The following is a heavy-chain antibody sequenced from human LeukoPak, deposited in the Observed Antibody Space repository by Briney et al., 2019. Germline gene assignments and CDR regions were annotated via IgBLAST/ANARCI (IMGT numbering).Heavy chain of an antibody. D-gene: IGHD2-2*02. Sequence: SETLSLTCTVSGGSISSSSYYWGWIRQPPGKGREWIGSIYYSGSTYYNPSLKGRVTISVDTSKNQFSLKLSSVSAADTAVYYCARIPCSSTSCYKLVVYWCQGTLVTVSS. CDR1: GGSISSSSYY. V-gene: IGHV4-39*01. J-gene: IGHJ4*02. CDR3: ARIPCSSTSCYKLVVY. CDR2: IYYSGST.